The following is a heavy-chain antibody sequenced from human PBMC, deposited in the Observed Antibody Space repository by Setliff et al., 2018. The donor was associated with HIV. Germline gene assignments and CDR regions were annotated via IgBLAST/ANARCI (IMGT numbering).Heavy chain of an antibody. J-gene: IGHJ3*02. CDR3: ASPMFGGGSGSYYDAFDI. D-gene: IGHD3-10*01. CDR1: GYSFTIYW. Sequence: PGESLKISCKGSGYSFTIYWIAWVRQTPGKGLEWMGIIYPGDADTRYSPSFQGQVTISADKSFSTAYLQWSSLKASDTARYYCASPMFGGGSGSYYDAFDIWGQGTMGTVSS. V-gene: IGHV5-51*01. CDR2: IYPGDADT.